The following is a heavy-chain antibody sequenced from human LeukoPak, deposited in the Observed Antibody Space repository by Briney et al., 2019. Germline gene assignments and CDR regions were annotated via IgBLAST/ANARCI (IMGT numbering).Heavy chain of an antibody. J-gene: IGHJ4*02. CDR1: GDSVSSNSAA. D-gene: IGHD6-13*01. CDR3: ARDLPMVAAAGRFDY. CDR2: TYYRSKWYN. V-gene: IGHV6-1*01. Sequence: SQTLSLTCAISGDSVSSNSAAWNWTRQSPSRGLEWLGRTYYRSKWYNDYAVSVKSRITINPDTSKNQFSLQLNSVTPEDTTVYYCARDLPMVAAAGRFDYWGQGTLVTVSS.